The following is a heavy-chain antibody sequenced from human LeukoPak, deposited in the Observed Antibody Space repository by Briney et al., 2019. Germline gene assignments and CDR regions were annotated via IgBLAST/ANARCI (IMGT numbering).Heavy chain of an antibody. CDR3: AVSSSWYNFDY. D-gene: IGHD6-13*01. CDR1: GFAFSSYS. V-gene: IGHV3-48*01. Sequence: PGGSLRLSCAASGFAFSSYSMNWVRQAPGKGLEWVSYISSSSTIYYADSVKGRFTISRDNSKNTLYLQMNSLRAEDTAVYYCAVSSSWYNFDYWGQGTLVTVSS. J-gene: IGHJ4*02. CDR2: ISSSSTI.